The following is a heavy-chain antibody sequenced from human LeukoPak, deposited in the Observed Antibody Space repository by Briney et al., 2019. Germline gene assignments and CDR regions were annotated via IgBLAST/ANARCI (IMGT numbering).Heavy chain of an antibody. CDR3: ARDRALGMDY. CDR1: GGSLTSVASD. J-gene: IGHJ4*02. D-gene: IGHD3-16*01. Sequence: PSETLSLTCTVSGGSLTSVASDWSWIRQFPGKGLEWIGQIFFTGRTDYNPSLKSRLANSIDTSRDQFFLELSSVSAADTATYYCARDRALGMDYWGKGILVTVSS. CDR2: IFFTGRT. V-gene: IGHV4-31*03.